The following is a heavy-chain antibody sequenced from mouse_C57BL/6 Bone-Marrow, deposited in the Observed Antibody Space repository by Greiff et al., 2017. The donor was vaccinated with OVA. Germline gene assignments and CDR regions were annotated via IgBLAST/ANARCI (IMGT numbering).Heavy chain of an antibody. CDR3: AKAYYGSSYDAMDY. V-gene: IGHV1-81*01. CDR2: IYPRSGNN. D-gene: IGHD1-1*01. J-gene: IGHJ4*01. CDR1: GYTFTSYG. Sequence: VKLVESGAELARPGASVKLSCKASGYTFTSYGISWVKQRTGQGLEWIGEIYPRSGNNYYNEKFKGKATLTADKSSSTAYMELRSLTSEDSAVYVCAKAYYGSSYDAMDYWGQGTSVTVSS.